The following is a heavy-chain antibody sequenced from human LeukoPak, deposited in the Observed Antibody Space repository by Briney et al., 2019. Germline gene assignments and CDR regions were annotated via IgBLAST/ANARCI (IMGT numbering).Heavy chain of an antibody. CDR2: ISGSGGST. CDR1: GFTFSSYA. CDR3: ARDSPIVVVPAALYYYMDV. Sequence: PGGSLRLSCAASGFTFSSYAMSWVRQAPGKGLEWVSAISGSGGSTYYADSVKGRFTISRDNSKNTLYLQMNSLRAEDTAVYYCARDSPIVVVPAALYYYMDVWGKGTTVTVSS. V-gene: IGHV3-23*01. D-gene: IGHD2-2*01. J-gene: IGHJ6*03.